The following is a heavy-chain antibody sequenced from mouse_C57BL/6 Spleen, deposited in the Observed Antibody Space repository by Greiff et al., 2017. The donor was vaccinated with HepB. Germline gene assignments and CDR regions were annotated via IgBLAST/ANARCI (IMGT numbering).Heavy chain of an antibody. J-gene: IGHJ2*01. CDR2: ISDGGSYT. Sequence: EVKLMESGGGLVKPGVSLKLSCAASGFTFSSYAMSWVRQTPEKRLEWVATISDGGSYTYYPDNVKGRFTISRDNAKNNLYLQMSHPKSEDTAMYYCARVPNLDYFDYWGQGTTLTVSS. V-gene: IGHV5-4*03. D-gene: IGHD4-1*01. CDR3: ARVPNLDYFDY. CDR1: GFTFSSYA.